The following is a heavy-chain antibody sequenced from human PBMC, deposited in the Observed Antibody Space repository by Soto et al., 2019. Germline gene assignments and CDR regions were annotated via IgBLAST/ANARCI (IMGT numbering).Heavy chain of an antibody. Sequence: QVQLVQSGAELKKPGASVKVSCKASGYTFSNYDMNWVRQATGQGPEWIGWVNPHNGDTGYAHKFQGRVPLTTDISTPTAYMDLATLRSEATAIYSCANVSREGPALDFGSRGQGTRITVSS. D-gene: IGHD3-16*02. CDR2: VNPHNGDT. CDR1: GYTFSNYD. CDR3: ANVSREGPALDFGS. J-gene: IGHJ4*02. V-gene: IGHV1-8*01.